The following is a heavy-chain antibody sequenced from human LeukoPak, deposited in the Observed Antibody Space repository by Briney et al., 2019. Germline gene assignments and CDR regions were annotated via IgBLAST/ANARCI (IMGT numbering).Heavy chain of an antibody. D-gene: IGHD4-11*01. Sequence: PRGSLRHSCAASGFTFGTYWVTWVCQALGEGLYWVANINPDGSATYHVDSVKGRFTISRDNAKNSLYLQMISLRAEDTAVYYCARAINYNFDYWGQGTLVTVSS. CDR3: ARAINYNFDY. V-gene: IGHV3-7*04. CDR2: INPDGSAT. CDR1: GFTFGTYW. J-gene: IGHJ4*02.